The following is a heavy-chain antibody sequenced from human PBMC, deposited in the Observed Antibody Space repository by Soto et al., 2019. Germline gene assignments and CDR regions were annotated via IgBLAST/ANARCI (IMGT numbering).Heavy chain of an antibody. Sequence: EVQLVESGGGLVQPGGSLRLSCAASGFTFSSYDMHWVRQATGKGLEWVSSIGTAGDTYYPGSVKGRFTISTENAKNSLYLQINSLRAGDTAVYYCARLGVYCSGGSCYSVFDYWGQGTLVTVSS. CDR2: IGTAGDT. J-gene: IGHJ4*02. CDR3: ARLGVYCSGGSCYSVFDY. D-gene: IGHD2-15*01. CDR1: GFTFSSYD. V-gene: IGHV3-13*01.